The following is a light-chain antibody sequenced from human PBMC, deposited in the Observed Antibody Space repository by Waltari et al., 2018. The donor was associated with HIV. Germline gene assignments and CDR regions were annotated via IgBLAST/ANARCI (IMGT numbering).Light chain of an antibody. CDR3: CSYGGGSTYVV. Sequence: QSALTQPASVSGSPGQSITISCTGTSSDIGTYDLVSWYQQHPGKAPKLIIYEVSERPSGVSNRFSGSKSGNTASLTISGLQAEDETDYYCCSYGGGSTYVVFGGGTKVTVL. CDR2: EVS. V-gene: IGLV2-23*02. CDR1: SSDIGTYDL. J-gene: IGLJ2*01.